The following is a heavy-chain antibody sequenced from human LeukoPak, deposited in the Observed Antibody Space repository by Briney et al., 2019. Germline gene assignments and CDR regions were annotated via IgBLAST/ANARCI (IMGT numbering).Heavy chain of an antibody. CDR3: ARLVRSSSWYGPTLLDY. V-gene: IGHV4-34*01. CDR1: GGSFSGYY. D-gene: IGHD6-13*01. J-gene: IGHJ4*02. Sequence: PSETLSLTCAVYGGSFSGYYWSWIRQLPGKGLEWIGEINHSGSTNYNPSLKRRVTISVDTSKNQFSLKLSSVTAADTAVYYCARLVRSSSWYGPTLLDYWGQGTLVTVSS. CDR2: INHSGST.